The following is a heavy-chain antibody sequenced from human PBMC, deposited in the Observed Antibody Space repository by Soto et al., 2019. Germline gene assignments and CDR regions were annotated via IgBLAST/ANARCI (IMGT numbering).Heavy chain of an antibody. CDR2: IYYAGTT. V-gene: IGHV4-59*08. CDR1: GGSLSGYY. Sequence: PSETLSLTCSISGGSLSGYYWTWTRQPPGKGLEWIGYIYYAGTTTYNPSLKNRVTISLDTPKNQFSLKLSSVTAADTAVYYCASIAGYSYVGYFDYWGQGTLVTVSS. CDR3: ASIAGYSYVGYFDY. D-gene: IGHD5-18*01. J-gene: IGHJ4*02.